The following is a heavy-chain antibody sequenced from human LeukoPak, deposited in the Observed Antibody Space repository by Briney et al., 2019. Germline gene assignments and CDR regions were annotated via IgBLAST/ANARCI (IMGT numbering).Heavy chain of an antibody. Sequence: GGSLRLSCAASGFTFSSYSMNWVRQAPGKGLEWVSGISGSGDTLYYADSVKGRFTISRDNAKNSLHLQMNSLRAEDTALYYCAREDDYGDRGGFDYWGQGTLVTVSS. D-gene: IGHD4-17*01. V-gene: IGHV3-21*04. CDR3: AREDDYGDRGGFDY. CDR2: ISGSGDTL. J-gene: IGHJ4*02. CDR1: GFTFSSYS.